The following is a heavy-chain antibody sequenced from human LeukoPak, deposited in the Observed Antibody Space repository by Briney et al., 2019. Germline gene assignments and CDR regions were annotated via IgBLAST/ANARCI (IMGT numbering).Heavy chain of an antibody. CDR1: GGTFSSYA. D-gene: IGHD2-8*01. Sequence: ASVKVSCKASGGTFSSYAINWVRQATGQGLEWMGWMNPNSGNTGYVEKFQGRVTMTRDTSTSTAYMELSSLRSDDTAVYYCARGLGRSNGPGRNFDYWGQGTLVTVSS. V-gene: IGHV1-8*02. CDR2: MNPNSGNT. CDR3: ARGLGRSNGPGRNFDY. J-gene: IGHJ4*02.